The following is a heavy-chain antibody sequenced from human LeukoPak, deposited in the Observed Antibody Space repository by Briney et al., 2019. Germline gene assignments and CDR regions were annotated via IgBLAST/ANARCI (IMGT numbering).Heavy chain of an antibody. V-gene: IGHV3-23*01. CDR3: ARSKEDCCGSFDP. J-gene: IGHJ5*02. CDR1: GFTFSSYA. CDR2: ISGSSGTT. D-gene: IGHD2-15*01. Sequence: GGSLRLSCAASGFTFSSYAMSWVRQAPGKGLEWVSAISGSSGTTYYAGSAQGRFTISRDKSKNTLYLQMNSLRAEDTAVYYCARSKEDCCGSFDPWGQGTLVTVSS.